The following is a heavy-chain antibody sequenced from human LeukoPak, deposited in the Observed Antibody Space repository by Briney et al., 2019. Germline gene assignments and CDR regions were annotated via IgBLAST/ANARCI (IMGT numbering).Heavy chain of an antibody. D-gene: IGHD3-10*01. Sequence: SVSVSCKASGGTFSRYAISWVRQAPGQGLEWMGGIIPIFGTANYAQKFQGRVTITTDESTSTAYMELSSLRSEDTAVYYCAREEAGVPARSFDYWGQGTLVTVSS. V-gene: IGHV1-69*05. CDR3: AREEAGVPARSFDY. J-gene: IGHJ4*02. CDR1: GGTFSRYA. CDR2: IIPIFGTA.